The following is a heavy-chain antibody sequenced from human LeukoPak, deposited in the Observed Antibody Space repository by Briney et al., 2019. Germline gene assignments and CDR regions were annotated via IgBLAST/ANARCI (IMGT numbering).Heavy chain of an antibody. CDR3: ASIDRERGTVY. J-gene: IGHJ4*02. CDR1: GGSISSYY. D-gene: IGHD3-16*01. Sequence: ASETLSLTCTVSGGSISSYYWSWIRQPPGKGLEWIGYIYYSGSTNYNPSLKSRVTISVDTSKNQFSLKLSSVTAADTAVYYCASIDRERGTVYWGQGTLVTVSS. V-gene: IGHV4-59*12. CDR2: IYYSGST.